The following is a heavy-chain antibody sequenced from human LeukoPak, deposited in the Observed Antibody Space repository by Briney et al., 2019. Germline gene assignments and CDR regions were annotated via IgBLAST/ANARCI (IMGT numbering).Heavy chain of an antibody. CDR2: IYPDDYDT. Sequence: ISCQXXGSXFTTHWIGWGRQVPGKGVEWMGIIYPDDYDTKYSPSFPGQVTISADKSISTAFLQWSSLKASDTAMYYCASATGSYSYFDYWGQGTLVTVSS. CDR3: ASATGSYSYFDY. D-gene: IGHD1-26*01. V-gene: IGHV5-51*01. CDR1: GSXFTTHW. J-gene: IGHJ4*02.